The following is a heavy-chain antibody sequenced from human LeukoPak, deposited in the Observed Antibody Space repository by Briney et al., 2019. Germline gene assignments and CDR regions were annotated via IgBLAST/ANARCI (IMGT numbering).Heavy chain of an antibody. Sequence: PSETLSLTCTVSGGSISSHYWRWLRQPPGKGLEWIGYIYYSGSTNYNPSLKSRVTISVDTSKNQFSLKLSSVTAADTAVYYCLRWLQLGRFDPWGQGTLVTVSS. D-gene: IGHD5-24*01. CDR3: LRWLQLGRFDP. V-gene: IGHV4-59*11. CDR2: IYYSGST. CDR1: GGSISSHY. J-gene: IGHJ5*02.